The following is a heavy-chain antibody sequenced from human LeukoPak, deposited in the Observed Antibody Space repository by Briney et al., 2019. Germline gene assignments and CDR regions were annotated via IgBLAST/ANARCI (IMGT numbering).Heavy chain of an antibody. J-gene: IGHJ4*02. CDR1: GFTFSSYA. CDR2: ISGSGGST. V-gene: IGHV3-23*01. CDR3: AKGPDWAVYSSPHPYYFDY. D-gene: IGHD6-13*01. Sequence: GGSLRLSCAASGFTFSSYAMSWVRQAPGKGLEWVSAISGSGGSTYYADSVKGRFTTSRDNPKNTLYLQMNSLRAEDTAVYYCAKGPDWAVYSSPHPYYFDYWGQGTLVTVSS.